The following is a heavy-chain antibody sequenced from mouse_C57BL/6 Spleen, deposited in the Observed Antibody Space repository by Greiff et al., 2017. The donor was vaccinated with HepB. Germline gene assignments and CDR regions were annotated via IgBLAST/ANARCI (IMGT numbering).Heavy chain of an antibody. V-gene: IGHV1-52*01. Sequence: VQLQQPGAELVRPGSSVKLSCKASGYTFTSYWMHWVKQRPIQGLEWIGNIDPSDSETHYNQKFKDKATLTVDKSSSTAYMQLSSLTSEDSAVYYCARTYGSTSWVAYWGQGTLVTVSA. J-gene: IGHJ3*01. D-gene: IGHD1-1*01. CDR3: ARTYGSTSWVAY. CDR1: GYTFTSYW. CDR2: IDPSDSET.